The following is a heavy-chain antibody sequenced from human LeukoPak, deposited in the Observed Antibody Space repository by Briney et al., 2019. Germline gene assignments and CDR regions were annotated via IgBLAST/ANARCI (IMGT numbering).Heavy chain of an antibody. CDR2: VNSNGRSA. Sequence: GGSLRLSCAASGFNFDDYGMTWVRQIPGKGLEWVAGVNSNGRSAGYAAAVRGRFTISRDNSKNTLYLQMNSLRAEDTAVYYCARDFNWYGTSGFYYGMDVWGQGTTVTVSS. CDR3: ARDFNWYGTSGFYYGMDV. V-gene: IGHV3-20*04. D-gene: IGHD1-20*01. J-gene: IGHJ6*02. CDR1: GFNFDDYG.